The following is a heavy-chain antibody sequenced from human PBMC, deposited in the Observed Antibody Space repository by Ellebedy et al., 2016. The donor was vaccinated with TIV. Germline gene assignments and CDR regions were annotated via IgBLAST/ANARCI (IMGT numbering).Heavy chain of an antibody. Sequence: SVKVSCKASGGTFNSHAISWVRQAPGQGLEWMGGITGMFRTVTYAQKFQGRVAITADESTSTAYMELSSLGSEDTAVYYCAGSRSYIPGYFDFWGRGTLVTVSS. CDR1: GGTFNSHA. J-gene: IGHJ4*02. CDR3: AGSRSYIPGYFDF. CDR2: ITGMFRTV. V-gene: IGHV1-69*13. D-gene: IGHD1-26*01.